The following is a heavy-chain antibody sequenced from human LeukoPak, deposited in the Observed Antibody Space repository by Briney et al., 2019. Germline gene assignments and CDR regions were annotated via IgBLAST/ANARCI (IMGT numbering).Heavy chain of an antibody. Sequence: ASVKVSCKASGGTFSSYAISWVRQAPGQGLEWMGGIIPIFGTANYAQKFQGRVTITADESPFTAYMELSSLRSEDTAVYYCARELYCGGDCYRDVMHNWFDPWGQGTLVTVSS. CDR2: IIPIFGTA. CDR1: GGTFSSYA. V-gene: IGHV1-69*13. J-gene: IGHJ5*02. D-gene: IGHD2-21*02. CDR3: ARELYCGGDCYRDVMHNWFDP.